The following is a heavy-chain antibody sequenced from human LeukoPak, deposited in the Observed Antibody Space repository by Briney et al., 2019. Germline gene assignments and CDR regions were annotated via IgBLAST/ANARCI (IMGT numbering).Heavy chain of an antibody. Sequence: AAVKVSCQASGGTFSSYAISWVRQAPGQGLEWMGRIIPILGIANYAQKFQGRGTITADKSTSTAYMDLSSRRSEDTAVYYCACTVTTRSSYACDIWGQGTMVTVSS. CDR1: GGTFSSYA. V-gene: IGHV1-69*04. J-gene: IGHJ3*02. CDR2: IIPILGIA. D-gene: IGHD4-17*01. CDR3: ACTVTTRSSYACDI.